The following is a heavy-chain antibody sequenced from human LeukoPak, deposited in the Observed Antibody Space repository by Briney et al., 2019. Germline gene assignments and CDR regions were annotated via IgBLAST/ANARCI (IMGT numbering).Heavy chain of an antibody. V-gene: IGHV1-69*13. Sequence: SVKVSCKASGGTLSRFGISWVRQAPGQGLECMGGIIPIFGTANYAQKFQGRVTITADESTSTAYMELSGLKSEDTAVYYCARVVTPRYCSTTSCYWKGWFDPWGQGTLVTVSS. CDR1: GGTLSRFG. J-gene: IGHJ5*02. CDR2: IIPIFGTA. CDR3: ARVVTPRYCSTTSCYWKGWFDP. D-gene: IGHD2-2*01.